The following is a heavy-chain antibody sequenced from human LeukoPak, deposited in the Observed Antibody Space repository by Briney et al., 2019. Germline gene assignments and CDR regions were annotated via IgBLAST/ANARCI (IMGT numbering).Heavy chain of an antibody. Sequence: ASVKVSCKASGYSFTDYYMHWVRQAPGQGLEWMGWISPRSGDTSYAQKFQGRVTMTRDTSINTVDMDLSGLTSDDTAVYYCARHYYDSSGYFYQDYWGQGTLVTVSS. V-gene: IGHV1-2*02. CDR3: ARHYYDSSGYFYQDY. D-gene: IGHD3-22*01. J-gene: IGHJ4*02. CDR2: ISPRSGDT. CDR1: GYSFTDYY.